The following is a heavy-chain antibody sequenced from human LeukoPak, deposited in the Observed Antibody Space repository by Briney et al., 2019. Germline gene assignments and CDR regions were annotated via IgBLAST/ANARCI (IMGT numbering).Heavy chain of an antibody. CDR2: ISSSGSTI. J-gene: IGHJ4*02. CDR1: GFTFSDYY. CDR3: AGTVAAVEGYSDY. V-gene: IGHV3-11*01. D-gene: IGHD6-19*01. Sequence: GGSLRLSCAASGFTFSDYYMSWIGQAPGKGLEWVSYISSSGSTIYYADSVKGRFTISRDNAKNSLYLQMNSLRAEDTAVYYCAGTVAAVEGYSDYWGQGTLVTVSS.